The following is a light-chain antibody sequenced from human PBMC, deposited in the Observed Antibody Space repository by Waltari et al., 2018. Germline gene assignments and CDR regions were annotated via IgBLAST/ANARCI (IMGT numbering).Light chain of an antibody. CDR2: EVI. J-gene: IGLJ1*01. Sequence: QSALTQPASVSGSPGQSITISCTGTSSDVGNYNYVSWYQQHPGKAPKLMIYEVINRPSGVSHRFSGSKSGTTASLTISGLQTEDEADYYCSSYATSSPYVFGTGTQVTVL. V-gene: IGLV2-14*01. CDR3: SSYATSSPYV. CDR1: SSDVGNYNY.